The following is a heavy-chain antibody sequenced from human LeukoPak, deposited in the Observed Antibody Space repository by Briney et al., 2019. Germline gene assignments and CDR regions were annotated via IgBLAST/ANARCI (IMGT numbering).Heavy chain of an antibody. CDR2: ISGSGGST. Sequence: GGSLRLSCAASGFTFSSYAMSWVRQAPGKGLEWVSAISGSGGSTYYADSVKGRFTIFRDNSKNTLYLQMNSLRAEDTAVYYCAKDALWFGELLSNYFDYWGQGTLVTVSS. CDR1: GFTFSSYA. V-gene: IGHV3-23*01. J-gene: IGHJ4*02. CDR3: AKDALWFGELLSNYFDY. D-gene: IGHD3-10*01.